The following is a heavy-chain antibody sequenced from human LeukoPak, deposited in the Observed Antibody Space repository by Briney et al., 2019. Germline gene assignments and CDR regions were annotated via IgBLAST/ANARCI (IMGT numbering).Heavy chain of an antibody. V-gene: IGHV4-59*08. CDR1: GGSISSFF. J-gene: IGHJ4*02. CDR2: IYYSGST. D-gene: IGHD2-8*02. CDR3: ARRYGWGFDY. Sequence: SETLSLTCTVSGGSISSFFWSWIRQPPGKGLEWIGYIYYSGSTNYNPSLKSRVTISVDTSQNQFSLKLSSVTAADTAVYYCARRYGWGFDYWGQGTLATVSS.